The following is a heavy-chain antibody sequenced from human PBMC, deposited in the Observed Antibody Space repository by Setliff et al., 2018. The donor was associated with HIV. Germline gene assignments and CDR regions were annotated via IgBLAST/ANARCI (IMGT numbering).Heavy chain of an antibody. D-gene: IGHD1-26*01. CDR2: INPNSGAT. CDR3: VLASIVSTARWNH. V-gene: IGHV1-2*02. Sequence: ASVKVSCKASGYTFSAYYLHWVRRAPGQGLEWMGWINPNSGATNYAHKFQGRVTMTRDTSISTAYMDLSSLTSDDTAVYYCVLASIVSTARWNHWGRGTLVTVSS. J-gene: IGHJ5*02. CDR1: GYTFSAYY.